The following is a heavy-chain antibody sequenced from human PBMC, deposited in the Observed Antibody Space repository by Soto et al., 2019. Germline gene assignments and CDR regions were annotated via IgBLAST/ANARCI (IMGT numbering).Heavy chain of an antibody. V-gene: IGHV3-30*18. CDR1: GFTFSSYA. J-gene: IGHJ4*02. D-gene: IGHD1-26*01. CDR2: ISYDGRNK. CDR3: AKTNSGSYLRFDY. Sequence: GGSLRLSCAAAGFTFSSYAMHWVRQAPGKGLEWVAVISYDGRNKYYADSVKGRFTISRDNSKNTLYLQMNSLRAEDTAVYYCAKTNSGSYLRFDYWGQGTLVTVSS.